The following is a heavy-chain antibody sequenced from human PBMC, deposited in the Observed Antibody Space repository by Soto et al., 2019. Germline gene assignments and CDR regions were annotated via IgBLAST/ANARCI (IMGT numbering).Heavy chain of an antibody. CDR3: ARQEWLLYPFDY. D-gene: IGHD3-3*01. CDR2: IYYSGST. J-gene: IGHJ4*02. CDR1: GGSISSYY. V-gene: IGHV4-59*01. Sequence: ASETLSLTCTVSGGSISSYYWSWIRQPPGKGLEWIGYIYYSGSTNYNPSLKSRVTISVDTSKNQFSLKLSSVTAADTAVYYCARQEWLLYPFDYWGQGTLVTVSS.